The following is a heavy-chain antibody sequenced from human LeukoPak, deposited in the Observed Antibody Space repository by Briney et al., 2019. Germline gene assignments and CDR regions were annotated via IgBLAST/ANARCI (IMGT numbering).Heavy chain of an antibody. Sequence: GGSLRLSCAASGFTFSDYYMSWIRQAPGKGLEWVSFISSSGSDIYYTDSVKGRFTISRDNAKNSLFLQMNSLRVDDTAVYYCAKGSTGELPRHYFDYWGQGTLVTVSS. V-gene: IGHV3-11*04. CDR3: AKGSTGELPRHYFDY. CDR2: ISSSGSDI. CDR1: GFTFSDYY. J-gene: IGHJ4*02. D-gene: IGHD1-26*01.